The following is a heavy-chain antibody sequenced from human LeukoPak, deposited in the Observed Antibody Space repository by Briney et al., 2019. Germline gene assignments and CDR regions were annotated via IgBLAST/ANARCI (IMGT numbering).Heavy chain of an antibody. J-gene: IGHJ4*02. D-gene: IGHD3-22*01. V-gene: IGHV3-74*01. CDR3: ARGWYYYDSSGYI. Sequence: GGSLRLSCAASGFTFSSYWMHWVRQAPGKGLVWVPRINSDGSSTSYADSVKGRFTISRDNAKNTLYLQMNSLRAEDTAVYYCARGWYYYDSSGYIWGRGTLVTVSS. CDR2: INSDGSST. CDR1: GFTFSSYW.